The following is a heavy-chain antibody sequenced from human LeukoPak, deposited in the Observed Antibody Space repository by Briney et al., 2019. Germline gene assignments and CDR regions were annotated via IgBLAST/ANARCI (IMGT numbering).Heavy chain of an antibody. CDR3: VLSKLYYYGSGTPRWFDP. CDR1: GGSFSGYY. Sequence: PSETLSLTCAVYGGSFSGYYWSWIRQPPGKGLERNGEINHSGNTNYNPSLKSRVTISVDTSKNQFSRKLSSVPAANTAVYYVVLSKLYYYGSGTPRWFDPWGQETLVTVSS. J-gene: IGHJ5*02. V-gene: IGHV4-34*01. CDR2: INHSGNT. D-gene: IGHD3-10*01.